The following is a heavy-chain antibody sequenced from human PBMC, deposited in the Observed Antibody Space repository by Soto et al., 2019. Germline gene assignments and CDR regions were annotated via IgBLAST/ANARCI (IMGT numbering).Heavy chain of an antibody. V-gene: IGHV3-73*01. CDR3: TRQDHGMDV. CDR1: GFTFSGSA. CDR2: IRSKANSYAT. Sequence: GGSLRLSCAASGFTFSGSAMHWVRQASGKGLEWVGRIRSKANSYATAYAASVKGRFTISRDDSKNTAYLQMNSLKTEDTAVYYCTRQDHGMDVWGQGTTVTVSS. J-gene: IGHJ6*02.